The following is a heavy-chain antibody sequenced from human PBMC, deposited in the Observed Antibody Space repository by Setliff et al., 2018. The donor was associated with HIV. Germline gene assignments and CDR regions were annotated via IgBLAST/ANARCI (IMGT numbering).Heavy chain of an antibody. CDR1: GFTVSRNH. J-gene: IGHJ3*02. CDR2: ISGSGGST. CDR3: AKDDVPRDFDI. Sequence: GGSLRLSCAASGFTVSRNHMSWVRQAPGKGLEWVSGISGSGGSTYYADSVKGRFTISRDNSKNTLYLQMNSLRAEDTAVYYCAKDDVPRDFDIWGQGTMVTVSS. V-gene: IGHV3-23*01.